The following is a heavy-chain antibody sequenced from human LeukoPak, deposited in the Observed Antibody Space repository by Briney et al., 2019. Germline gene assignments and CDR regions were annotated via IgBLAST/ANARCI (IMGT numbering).Heavy chain of an antibody. CDR3: ARGECSSTSCYHWFDP. CDR2: MNPNSGNT. V-gene: IGHV1-8*01. D-gene: IGHD2-2*01. CDR1: GYTFTSYD. J-gene: IGHJ5*02. Sequence: WASVKVSCKASGYTFTSYDINWVRQATGQGLEWMGWMNPNSGNTGYAQKFQGRVTMTRNTSISTAYMELSSLRSEDTAVYYCARGECSSTSCYHWFDPWGQGTLVTVSS.